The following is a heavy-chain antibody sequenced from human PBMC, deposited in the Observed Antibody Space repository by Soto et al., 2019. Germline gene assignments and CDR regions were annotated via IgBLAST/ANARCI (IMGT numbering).Heavy chain of an antibody. J-gene: IGHJ6*02. V-gene: IGHV4-34*01. CDR1: AGSSSGYR. D-gene: IGHD6-6*01. CDR2: ITQSGRA. Sequence: SETLSLTCTVYAGSSSGYRWNWIRQPPGKGLEWIGDITQSGRANYNPSLKSRVTISVDTSKNQFSLRLTSVTAADTAVYYWAGGSKVRVAARPHYYYALDVWGLGTTVTVSS. CDR3: AGGSKVRVAARPHYYYALDV.